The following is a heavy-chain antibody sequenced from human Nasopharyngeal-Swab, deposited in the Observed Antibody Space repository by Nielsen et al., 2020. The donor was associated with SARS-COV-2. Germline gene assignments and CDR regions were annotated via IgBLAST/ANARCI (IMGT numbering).Heavy chain of an antibody. CDR2: IYHGGNT. J-gene: IGHJ6*03. Sequence: SQTLSLTCDVSGGSIRSSNWWTWVRQPPGKGLEWIGEIYHGGNTNYNPSLTSRVSISVDKSKNQFSLKLTSVTVTDTAVYYCARAQRGLAATIFYDYMDVWGKGTTVTVSS. V-gene: IGHV4-4*02. CDR1: GGSIRSSNW. CDR3: ARAQRGLAATIFYDYMDV. D-gene: IGHD1-26*01.